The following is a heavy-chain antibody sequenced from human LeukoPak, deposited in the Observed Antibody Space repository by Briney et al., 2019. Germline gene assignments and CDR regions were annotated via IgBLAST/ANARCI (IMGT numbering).Heavy chain of an antibody. CDR1: GYTFTSNG. CDR3: ARDRDYILDY. CDR2: ISANSGNT. J-gene: IGHJ4*02. D-gene: IGHD4-11*01. V-gene: IGHV1-18*01. Sequence: ASVKVSCKPSGYTFTSNGISWVRQAPGQGLEWMGWISANSGNTKYAQKFQGRVTMTTDRSTSTVYMELRSLRSDDTAVYYCARDRDYILDYWGQGTLVTVSS.